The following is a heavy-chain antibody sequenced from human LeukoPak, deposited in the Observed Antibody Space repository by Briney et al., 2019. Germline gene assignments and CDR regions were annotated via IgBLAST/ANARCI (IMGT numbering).Heavy chain of an antibody. J-gene: IGHJ6*03. CDR1: GGTFSRYA. D-gene: IGHD6-6*01. V-gene: IGHV1-69*05. Sequence: SAKVSCKASGGTFSRYAISWVRQAPGQGLEWMGGIIPIFGTANYAQKFQGRVTITTDESTSTAYMELSSLRSEDTAVYYCARSITTPPSYYYYYMDVWGKGTTVTVSS. CDR2: IIPIFGTA. CDR3: ARSITTPPSYYYYYMDV.